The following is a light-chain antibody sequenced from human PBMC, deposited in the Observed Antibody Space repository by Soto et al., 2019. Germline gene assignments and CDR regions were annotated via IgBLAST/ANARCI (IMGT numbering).Light chain of an antibody. CDR1: SSDVGAYNF. J-gene: IGLJ1*01. CDR2: NVY. Sequence: QSALSHPASVSGSPGQSITISCTGTSSDVGAYNFVSWHQQHPGKAPKLMIYNVYDRPSGISYRFSGSKSGNTASLTISGLQGEEQADYYCSAYTVSRNYVFGTGTKVTXL. V-gene: IGLV2-14*03. CDR3: SAYTVSRNYV.